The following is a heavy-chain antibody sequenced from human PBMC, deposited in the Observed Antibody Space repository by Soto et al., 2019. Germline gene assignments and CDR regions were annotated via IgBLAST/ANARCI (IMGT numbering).Heavy chain of an antibody. CDR1: GYTFTSYY. V-gene: IGHV1-46*01. Sequence: QVQLVQSGAEVKKPGASVKVACKASGYTFTSYYMHWVRQAPGQGLEWMGIINPSGTTTDYAQKFQGRVTMTRDTSTSTYYMALSRLRSEDRAVYYFARPQIASHYFYGMDVWGQGTTVSVSS. J-gene: IGHJ6*02. CDR2: INPSGTTT. CDR3: ARPQIASHYFYGMDV. D-gene: IGHD2-2*01.